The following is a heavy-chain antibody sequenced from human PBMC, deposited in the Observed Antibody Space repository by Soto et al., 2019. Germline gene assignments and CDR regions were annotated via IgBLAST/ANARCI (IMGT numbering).Heavy chain of an antibody. CDR3: ARVRAWLDGEYLGGDAFDI. CDR2: ITWNGRNT. D-gene: IGHD4-17*01. V-gene: IGHV3-20*04. Sequence: EVQLVESGGGVVRPGGSLRLSCVASGFTFDDFAMSWVRQVPGKGLEWVSGITWNGRNTGPVDSVKGRFTISRDNAKNSLYLQMNSLRAEDTAFYYCARVRAWLDGEYLGGDAFDIWGQGTMVTVSS. J-gene: IGHJ3*02. CDR1: GFTFDDFA.